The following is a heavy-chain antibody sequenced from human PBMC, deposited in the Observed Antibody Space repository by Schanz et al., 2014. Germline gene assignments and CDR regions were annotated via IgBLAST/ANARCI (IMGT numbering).Heavy chain of an antibody. J-gene: IGHJ4*02. V-gene: IGHV7-4-1*02. D-gene: IGHD5-12*01. CDR1: GYTFTSNA. CDR3: ARGRGGNTGYEAADY. CDR2: INTNTGNP. Sequence: QLQLVQSGAEGKKPGASGKISCKASGYTFTSNALNWVRQAPGQGLEWMGWINTNTGNPTYARGFTGRFAFSLDTSVRTAFLQISSLKAEDSAVFYCARGRGGNTGYEAADYWGQGTLVTVSS.